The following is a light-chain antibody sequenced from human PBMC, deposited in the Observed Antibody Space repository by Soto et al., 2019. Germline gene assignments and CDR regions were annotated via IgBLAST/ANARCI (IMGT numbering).Light chain of an antibody. V-gene: IGKV3-15*01. Sequence: EIVMTQSPATLCVSPGEKATLSCRASQSVSSNLAWYQQKPGQAPRLLIYGASTRATGIPARFSGSGSGTDFTLTFSRLEPEDFAVYYCQQYGDSPATFGPGTKVDI. CDR1: QSVSSN. CDR3: QQYGDSPAT. J-gene: IGKJ3*01. CDR2: GAS.